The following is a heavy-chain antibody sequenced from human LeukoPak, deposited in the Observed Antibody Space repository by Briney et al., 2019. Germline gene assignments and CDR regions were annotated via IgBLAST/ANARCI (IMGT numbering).Heavy chain of an antibody. CDR3: ARDGVLTGNPFDY. J-gene: IGHJ4*02. CDR2: ISSSSSYI. CDR1: GFTFSSYS. V-gene: IGHV3-21*01. D-gene: IGHD1-20*01. Sequence: GGSLRLSCAASGFTFSSYSMNWVRQAPGKGLEWVSSISSSSSYIYYADSVKGRFTISRDNAKNSLYLQMNSLRAEDMAVYYCARDGVLTGNPFDYWGQGTLVTVSS.